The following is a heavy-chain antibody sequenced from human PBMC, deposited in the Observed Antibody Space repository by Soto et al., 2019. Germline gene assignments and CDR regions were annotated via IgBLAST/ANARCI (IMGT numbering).Heavy chain of an antibody. J-gene: IGHJ6*02. CDR3: ARVGTSCHSGGCYYYYGLGV. D-gene: IGHD1-26*01. Sequence: QVRLQESGPGLVKPSETLSLSCLVSGDSVGNGPYYWSWIRQPPGKGLEWIGYIYYSGSTNFNPRLESRVNISIDTSKNQFSLKLRSVTAADAAVYFCARVGTSCHSGGCYYYYGLGVWGQGTTVAISS. CDR1: GDSVGNGPYY. V-gene: IGHV4-61*01. CDR2: IYYSGST.